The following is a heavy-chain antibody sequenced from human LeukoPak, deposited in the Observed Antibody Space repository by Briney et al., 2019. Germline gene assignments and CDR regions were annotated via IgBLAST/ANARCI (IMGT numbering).Heavy chain of an antibody. CDR3: TRAPGHHDILTGYSANDAFDI. Sequence: SETLSLTCTVSGGSISSSSYYWGWIRQPPGKGLEWIGSIYYSGSTYYNPSLKSRVARSVDTSKNQFSLKLSSVTAADTAVYYCTRAPGHHDILTGYSANDAFDIWGQGTMVTVSS. J-gene: IGHJ3*02. CDR2: IYYSGST. V-gene: IGHV4-39*07. CDR1: GGSISSSSYY. D-gene: IGHD3-9*01.